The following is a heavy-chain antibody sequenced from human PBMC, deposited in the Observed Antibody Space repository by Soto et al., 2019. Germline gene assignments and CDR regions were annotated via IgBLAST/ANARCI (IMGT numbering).Heavy chain of an antibody. D-gene: IGHD3-16*01. V-gene: IGHV4-34*01. CDR1: GGSFSGYY. Sequence: QVQLQQWGAGLLKPSETLSLTCAVYGGSFSGYYWSWIRQPPGKGLEWIGEINHSGSTNYNPSLKSRGPISVDTSKNQCSLKLSSVTAADTAVYYCARGRGPYVYWGQGTLVTVSS. CDR3: ARGRGPYVY. J-gene: IGHJ4*02. CDR2: INHSGST.